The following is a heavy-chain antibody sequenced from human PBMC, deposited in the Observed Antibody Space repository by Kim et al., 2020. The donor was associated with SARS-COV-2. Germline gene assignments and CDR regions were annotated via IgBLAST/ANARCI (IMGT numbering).Heavy chain of an antibody. D-gene: IGHD3-10*01. Sequence: SETLSLTCAVYGGSFSGYYWSWIRQPPGKGLEWIGEINHSGSTNYNPSLKSRVTISVDTSKNQFSLKLSSVTAADTAVYYCARGGYITMVRGAYYYYGMDVWGQGTTVTVSS. CDR3: ARGGYITMVRGAYYYYGMDV. V-gene: IGHV4-34*01. J-gene: IGHJ6*02. CDR1: GGSFSGYY. CDR2: INHSGST.